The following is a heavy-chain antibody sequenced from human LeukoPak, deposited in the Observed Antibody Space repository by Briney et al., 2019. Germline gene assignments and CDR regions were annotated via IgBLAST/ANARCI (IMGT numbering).Heavy chain of an antibody. CDR3: AKDQAYYGSGAHFDY. CDR1: GFTFSSYE. CDR2: ISSSGSTI. V-gene: IGHV3-48*03. Sequence: GGSLRLSCAASGFTFSSYEMNWVRQAPGKGLEWVSYISSSGSTIYYADSVKGRFTISRDNAKNSLYLQMNSLRAEDAAVYYCAKDQAYYGSGAHFDYWGQGTLVTVSS. D-gene: IGHD3-10*01. J-gene: IGHJ4*02.